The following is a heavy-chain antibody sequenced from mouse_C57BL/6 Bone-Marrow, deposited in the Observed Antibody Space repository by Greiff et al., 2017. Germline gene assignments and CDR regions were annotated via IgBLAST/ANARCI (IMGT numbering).Heavy chain of an antibody. J-gene: IGHJ2*01. CDR3: ARPYGNYGDY. V-gene: IGHV1-64*01. CDR1: GYTFTSYW. D-gene: IGHD2-1*01. Sequence: QVQLQQPGAELVKPGASVKLSCKASGYTFTSYWMHWVKQRPGQGLEWIGMIHPNSGSTNYNEKFKSKATLTVDKSSSTAYMQLSSLSSEDSAVYYCARPYGNYGDYWGQGTTLTVSS. CDR2: IHPNSGST.